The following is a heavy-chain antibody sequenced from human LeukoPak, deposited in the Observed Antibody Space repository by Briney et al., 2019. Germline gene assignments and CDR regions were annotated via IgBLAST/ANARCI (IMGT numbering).Heavy chain of an antibody. CDR1: GFTFDDYD. CDR2: ISGSGDST. CDR3: ARRSGIAVAGAFDY. Sequence: GGSLRLSCAASGFTFDDYDINWVRQAPGKGLEWVSGISGSGDSTYYADSVKGRFTISRDNSKNTLYLQMNSLRAEDTAVYYCARRSGIAVAGAFDYWGQGTLVTVSS. V-gene: IGHV3-23*01. J-gene: IGHJ4*02. D-gene: IGHD6-19*01.